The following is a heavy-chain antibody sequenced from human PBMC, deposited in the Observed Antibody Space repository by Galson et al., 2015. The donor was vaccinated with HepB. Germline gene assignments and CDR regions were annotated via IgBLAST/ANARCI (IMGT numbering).Heavy chain of an antibody. J-gene: IGHJ3*02. CDR2: ISYDGSNK. CDR3: AKVFRWELLHDAFDI. D-gene: IGHD1-26*01. V-gene: IGHV3-30*18. CDR1: GFTFSSYG. Sequence: SLRLSCAASGFTFSSYGMHWVRQAPGKGLEWVAVISYDGSNKYYADSVKGRFTISRDNSKNTLYLQMNSLRAEDTAVYYCAKVFRWELLHDAFDIWGQGTMVTVSS.